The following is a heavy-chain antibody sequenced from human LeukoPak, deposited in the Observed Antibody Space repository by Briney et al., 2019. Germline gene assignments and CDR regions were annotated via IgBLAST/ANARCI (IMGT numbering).Heavy chain of an antibody. CDR1: GGTFSSYA. CDR2: IIPIFGTA. D-gene: IGHD3-22*01. Sequence: SVKVSCKASGGTFSSYAISWVRQAPGQGLEWMGGIIPIFGTANYAQKFQGRVTITTDESTSTAYMELSSLRSEDTAVYYCASPSRPYDSSGSMFQHWGQGTLDTVSS. V-gene: IGHV1-69*05. CDR3: ASPSRPYDSSGSMFQH. J-gene: IGHJ1*01.